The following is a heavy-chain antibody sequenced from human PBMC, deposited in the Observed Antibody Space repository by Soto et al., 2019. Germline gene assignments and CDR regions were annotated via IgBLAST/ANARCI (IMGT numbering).Heavy chain of an antibody. CDR2: INHSGST. CDR1: GGSFSGYY. V-gene: IGHV4-34*01. J-gene: IGHJ4*02. Sequence: QVQLQQWGAGLLKPSETLSLTCAVYGGSFSGYYWSWIRQPPGKGLEWIGEINHSGSTNYNPSLKNRVTISVDTSKNQFSLKLSSVTAADTAVYYCARGFSSSGPLDYWGQGTLVTVSS. CDR3: ARGFSSSGPLDY. D-gene: IGHD6-25*01.